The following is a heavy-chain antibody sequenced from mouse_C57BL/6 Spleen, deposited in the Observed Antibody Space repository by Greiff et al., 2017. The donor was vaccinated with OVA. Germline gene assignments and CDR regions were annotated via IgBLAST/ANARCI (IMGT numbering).Heavy chain of an antibody. V-gene: IGHV5-9*04. J-gene: IGHJ3*01. CDR2: ISGGGGNT. CDR1: GFTFSSYT. CDR3: ARHKTY. Sequence: EVKLMESGGGLVKPGGSLKLSCAASGFTFSSYTMSWVRQTPEKRLEWVATISGGGGNTYYPDSVKGRFTISRDNAKNTLYLQMSSLRSEDTAMYYCARHKTYWGQGTLVTVSA.